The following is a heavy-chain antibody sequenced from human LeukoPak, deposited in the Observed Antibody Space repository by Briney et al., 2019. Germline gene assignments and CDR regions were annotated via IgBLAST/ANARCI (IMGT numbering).Heavy chain of an antibody. CDR1: SGSISSGGYY. CDR2: IHYSGST. J-gene: IGHJ1*01. CDR3: ARGGIAAAAAEYFQH. V-gene: IGHV4-31*03. Sequence: PSETLSLTCTVSSGSISSGGYYWSWIRQHPGTGLEWIGYIHYSGSTYYKPSLKSRVTISIDTSKNQFSLKLSSVTAADTAVYYCARGGIAAAAAEYFQHWGQGTLVTVSS. D-gene: IGHD6-13*01.